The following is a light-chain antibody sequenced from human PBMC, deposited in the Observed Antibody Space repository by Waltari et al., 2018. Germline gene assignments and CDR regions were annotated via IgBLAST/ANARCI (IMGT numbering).Light chain of an antibody. CDR3: QHYVRLPVT. V-gene: IGKV3-20*01. CDR2: GAS. J-gene: IGKJ1*01. Sequence: EIVLTQSPGTLSLSPGARVTLSCRASQSVGSSLAWYQQKPGQAPRLLIYGASSRATGIPDRFSGSGSGTDFSLTISRLAPDDLAVYYCQHYVRLPVTFGQGTKVEI. CDR1: QSVGSS.